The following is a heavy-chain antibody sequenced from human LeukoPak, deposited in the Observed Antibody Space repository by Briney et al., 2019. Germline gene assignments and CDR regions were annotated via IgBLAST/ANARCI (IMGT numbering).Heavy chain of an antibody. CDR1: GGSFSGYY. CDR2: INHSGST. D-gene: IGHD2-2*01. J-gene: IGHJ6*02. Sequence: SETLSLTCAVYGGSFSGYYWSWIRQPPGKGLEWLGEINHSGSTNYNPSLKSRVTISVDTSKNQFSLKLSSVTAADTAVYYCARGGDIVVVPAAALVSPYYYYGMDVWGQGTTVTVSS. V-gene: IGHV4-34*01. CDR3: ARGGDIVVVPAAALVSPYYYYGMDV.